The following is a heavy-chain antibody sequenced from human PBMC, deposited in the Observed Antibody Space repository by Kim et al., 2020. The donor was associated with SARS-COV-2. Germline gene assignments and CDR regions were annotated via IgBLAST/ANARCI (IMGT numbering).Heavy chain of an antibody. V-gene: IGHV3-30*04. D-gene: IGHD3-16*01. CDR1: GFTFSSYA. CDR2: ISYDGSNK. Sequence: GGSLRLSCAASGFTFSSYAMHWVRQAPGKGLEWVAVISYDGSNKYYADSVKGRFTISRDNSKNTLYLQMNSLRAEDTAVYYCARDLNFLGKFDPWGQGTLVTVSS. J-gene: IGHJ5*02. CDR3: ARDLNFLGKFDP.